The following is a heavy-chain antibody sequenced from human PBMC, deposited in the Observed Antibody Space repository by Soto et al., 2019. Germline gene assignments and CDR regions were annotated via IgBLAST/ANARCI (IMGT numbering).Heavy chain of an antibody. CDR1: GDSLKNHY. D-gene: IGHD3-10*01. CDR3: ERSPMVPVDYFAF. J-gene: IGHJ4*02. Sequence: PSEALSLTCSGSGDSLKNHYWAWIRHSPGKGLEWIGNIYDSGSTHYSPALKSRVSMSVDTSKNLFSLKMNSVTAADTAVYYCERSPMVPVDYFAFWGQGTVVTV. V-gene: IGHV4-59*11. CDR2: IYDSGST.